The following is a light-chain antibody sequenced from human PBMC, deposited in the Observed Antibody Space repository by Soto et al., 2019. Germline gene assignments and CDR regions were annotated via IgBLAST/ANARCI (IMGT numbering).Light chain of an antibody. J-gene: IGLJ2*01. CDR1: KLGNKY. V-gene: IGLV3-1*01. CDR3: QAWDSSTLWV. Sequence: SSELTQPPSVSVSPGQTASITCSGAKLGNKYTCWYQQKPGQSPVLVIYQDNKRPSGIPERFSGSNSGNTATLTISGTQAMDEADYYCQAWDSSTLWVFGGGTKLTVL. CDR2: QDN.